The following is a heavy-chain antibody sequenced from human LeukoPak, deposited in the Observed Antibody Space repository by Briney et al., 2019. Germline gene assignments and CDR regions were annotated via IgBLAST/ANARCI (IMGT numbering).Heavy chain of an antibody. D-gene: IGHD2-2*01. CDR2: ISGSGGST. J-gene: IGHJ4*02. CDR3: AKDFVHCSSTSCAPRYFDY. CDR1: GFTFSSYA. Sequence: GGSLRLSCAASGFTFSSYAMSWVRQAPGKGLEWLSAISGSGGSTYYADSVKGRFTISRDNSKNTLYLQMNSLRAEDTAVYYCAKDFVHCSSTSCAPRYFDYWGQGTLVTVSS. V-gene: IGHV3-23*01.